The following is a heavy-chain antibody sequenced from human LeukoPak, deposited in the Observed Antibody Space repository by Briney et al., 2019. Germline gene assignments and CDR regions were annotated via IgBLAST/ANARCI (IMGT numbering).Heavy chain of an antibody. V-gene: IGHV3-33*06. J-gene: IGHJ4*02. D-gene: IGHD2-21*02. CDR3: AKDLLFPTFGSDS. CDR1: GFTFSSYG. CDR2: IWYDGSNK. Sequence: GGSLRLSCAASGFTFSSYGMHWVRQAPGKGLEWVAVIWYDGSNKYYADSVKGRFTISRDNSKNTLYLQMNSLRAEDTAVYYCAKDLLFPTFGSDSWGQGTLVTVSS.